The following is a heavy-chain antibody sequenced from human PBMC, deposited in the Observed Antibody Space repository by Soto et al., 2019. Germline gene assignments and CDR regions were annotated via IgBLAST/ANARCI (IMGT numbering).Heavy chain of an antibody. Sequence: SETLSLTCAVSGGSISSSNWWSWVRQPPGKGLEWIGETYHSGSTNYNPSLKSRVTISVDKSKNQFSLKLSSVTAADTAVYYCARGGARPHYYYGMDVWGQGTTVTVSS. CDR1: GGSISSSNW. CDR2: TYHSGST. D-gene: IGHD6-6*01. CDR3: ARGGARPHYYYGMDV. J-gene: IGHJ6*02. V-gene: IGHV4-4*02.